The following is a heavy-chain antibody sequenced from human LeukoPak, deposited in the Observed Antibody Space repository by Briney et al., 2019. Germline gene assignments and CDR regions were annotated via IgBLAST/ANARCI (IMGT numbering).Heavy chain of an antibody. V-gene: IGHV3-33*01. CDR2: IWYDGSNK. D-gene: IGHD3-10*01. Sequence: GGSLTLSCAASGFTFSSYGMHWVRQAPGKGLEWVAVIWYDGSNKYYADSVKGRFTISRDNSKNTLYLQMNSLRAEDTAVYYCARDSGGSGDAGAFDSWGQGTIVTVSP. CDR1: GFTFSSYG. CDR3: ARDSGGSGDAGAFDS. J-gene: IGHJ3*02.